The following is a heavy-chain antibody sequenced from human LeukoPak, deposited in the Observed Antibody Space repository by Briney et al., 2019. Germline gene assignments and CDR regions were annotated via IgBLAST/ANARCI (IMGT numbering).Heavy chain of an antibody. CDR1: GGSFSGYY. CDR2: INHSGTT. CDR3: ARGGSNYDYVWGSYRFPFDY. J-gene: IGHJ4*02. V-gene: IGHV4-34*01. D-gene: IGHD3-16*02. Sequence: ETLSLTCAVYGGSFSGYYWSWIRQPPGKGLEWIGEINHSGTTNYNPSLKSRVTISVDTSKNQFSLKLSSVTAADTAVYYCARGGSNYDYVWGSYRFPFDYWGQGTLVTVSS.